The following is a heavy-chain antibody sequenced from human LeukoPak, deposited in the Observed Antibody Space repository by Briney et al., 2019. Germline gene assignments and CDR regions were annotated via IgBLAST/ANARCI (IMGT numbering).Heavy chain of an antibody. CDR3: ARGLGYCSSTSCAWSN. Sequence: PGGSLRLSCAASGFTFSSYSMNWVRQAPGKGLEWVSSISSSSSYIYYADSVKGRFTISRDNAKNSLYLQMNSLRAEDAAVYYCARGLGYCSSTSCAWSNWGQGTLVTVSS. V-gene: IGHV3-21*01. J-gene: IGHJ4*02. CDR1: GFTFSSYS. D-gene: IGHD2-2*01. CDR2: ISSSSSYI.